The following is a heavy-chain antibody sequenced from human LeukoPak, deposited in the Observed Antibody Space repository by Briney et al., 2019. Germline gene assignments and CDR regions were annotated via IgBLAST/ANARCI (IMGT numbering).Heavy chain of an antibody. V-gene: IGHV3-48*03. CDR2: ISSSGSTI. Sequence: GGSLRLSCSASGFTFSSYEMNWVRQAPGKGLEWVSYISSSGSTIYYADSVKGRFTISRDNAKNSLYLQMNSLRAEDTAVYYCARGPAASGYYDSRGRNGYFDYWGQGTLVTVSS. J-gene: IGHJ4*02. CDR1: GFTFSSYE. D-gene: IGHD3-22*01. CDR3: ARGPAASGYYDSRGRNGYFDY.